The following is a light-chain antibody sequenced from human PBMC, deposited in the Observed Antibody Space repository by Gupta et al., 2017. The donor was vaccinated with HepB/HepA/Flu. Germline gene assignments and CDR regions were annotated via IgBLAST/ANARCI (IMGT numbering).Light chain of an antibody. CDR1: QSISSY. CDR3: QQSYSTPRLT. CDR2: AAS. J-gene: IGKJ4*01. Sequence: IQMTQSQSSLSASVGDRVTITCRASQSISSYLNWYQQKPGKAPKLLIYAASSLQSGVPSRFSGSGSGTDFTLTISSLQPEDFATYYCQQSYSTPRLTFGGGTKVEIK. V-gene: IGKV1-39*01.